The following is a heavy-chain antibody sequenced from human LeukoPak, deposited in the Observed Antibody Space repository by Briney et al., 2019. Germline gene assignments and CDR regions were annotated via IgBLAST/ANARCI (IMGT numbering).Heavy chain of an antibody. Sequence: SETLSLTCTVSGGSISSYYWSWIRQPAGKGLEWIGRIYTSGSTNYNPSLKSRVTMSVDTSKNQFSPKLSSVTAADTAVYYCARGSGYATHGWFDPWGQGTLVTVSS. D-gene: IGHD5-12*01. CDR1: GGSISSYY. V-gene: IGHV4-4*07. J-gene: IGHJ5*02. CDR2: IYTSGST. CDR3: ARGSGYATHGWFDP.